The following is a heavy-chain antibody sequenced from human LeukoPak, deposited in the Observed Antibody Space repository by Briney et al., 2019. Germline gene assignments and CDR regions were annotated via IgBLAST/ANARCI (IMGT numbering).Heavy chain of an antibody. Sequence: PSETLSLTCAVYGGSFSGYYWSWIRQPPGEGLEWIGEISHSGNSNYNPSLKSRVTISVDTSKNQFSLKLSSVTAADAALYYCARGLNYYDNTGYYPAYMDVWGKGTTVTVSS. CDR2: ISHSGNS. CDR3: ARGLNYYDNTGYYPAYMDV. V-gene: IGHV4-34*01. CDR1: GGSFSGYY. D-gene: IGHD3-22*01. J-gene: IGHJ6*03.